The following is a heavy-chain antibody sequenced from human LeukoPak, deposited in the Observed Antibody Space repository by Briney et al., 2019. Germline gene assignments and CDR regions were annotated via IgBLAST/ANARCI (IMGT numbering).Heavy chain of an antibody. V-gene: IGHV4-39*01. D-gene: IGHD2-15*01. CDR3: ARSVNIVVEYYFDY. J-gene: IGHJ4*02. CDR2: IYYSGNT. Sequence: PSETLSLTCTVSGGSISNSIYYWGWIRQPPGKGLEWIGSIYYSGNTYYNPSLKSRVTISVGTSKNQFSLKLNSVTAADTAVYYCARSVNIVVEYYFDYWGQGTLVTVSS. CDR1: GGSISNSIYY.